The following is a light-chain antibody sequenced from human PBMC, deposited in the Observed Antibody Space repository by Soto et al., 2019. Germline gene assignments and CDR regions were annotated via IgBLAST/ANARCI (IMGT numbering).Light chain of an antibody. CDR2: EVS. CDR3: CSDAGSHWV. Sequence: QSVLTQPTSVSGSPGQSITISCTGTSSDVGSYNFVSWYQQHPGKAPKLMIYEVSKRPSGVSNRFSGSKSGNTASLTISGLQAEDEADSYCCSDAGSHWVFGGGTKLTVL. CDR1: SSDVGSYNF. V-gene: IGLV2-23*02. J-gene: IGLJ3*02.